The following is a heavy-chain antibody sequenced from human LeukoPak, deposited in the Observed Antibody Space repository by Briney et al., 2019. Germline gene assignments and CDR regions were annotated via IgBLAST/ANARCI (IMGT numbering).Heavy chain of an antibody. J-gene: IGHJ3*02. D-gene: IGHD3-22*01. CDR2: IYSGGST. V-gene: IGHV3-53*01. CDR3: ARDLAIVVEEHAFDI. CDR1: GFTFSSYG. Sequence: GGSLRLSCAASGFTFSSYGMSWVRQAPGKGLEWVSVIYSGGSTYYADSVKGRFTIDRDNSKNTLYLQMNSLRAEDTAVYYCARDLAIVVEEHAFDIWGQGTMVTVSS.